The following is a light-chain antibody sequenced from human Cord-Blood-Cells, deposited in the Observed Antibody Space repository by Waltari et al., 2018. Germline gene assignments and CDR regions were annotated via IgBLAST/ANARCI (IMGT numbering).Light chain of an antibody. CDR3: SSYTSSSTLV. Sequence: QSALTQPPPVSGSPGRSTTISSPGTSRAVGGYNYVSWYQQHPGKAPKLMIYDGSNRPSGVSNRFAGSKSGNTASLTISGLQAEDEADYYCSSYTSSSTLVFGTGTKVTVL. J-gene: IGLJ1*01. CDR1: SRAVGGYNY. CDR2: DGS. V-gene: IGLV2-14*01.